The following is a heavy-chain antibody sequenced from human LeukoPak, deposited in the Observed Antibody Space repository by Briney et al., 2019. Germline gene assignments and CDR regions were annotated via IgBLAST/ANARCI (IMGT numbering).Heavy chain of an antibody. CDR3: AELDSSGYHFDY. CDR1: GGSISSSSYY. J-gene: IGHJ4*02. V-gene: IGHV4-39*07. D-gene: IGHD3-22*01. Sequence: SETLSLTCTVSGGSISSSSYYWGWIRQPPGKGLEWIGEINHSGSTNYNPSLKSRVTISVDTSKNQFSLKLSSVTAADTAVYYCAELDSSGYHFDYWGQGTLVTVSS. CDR2: INHSGST.